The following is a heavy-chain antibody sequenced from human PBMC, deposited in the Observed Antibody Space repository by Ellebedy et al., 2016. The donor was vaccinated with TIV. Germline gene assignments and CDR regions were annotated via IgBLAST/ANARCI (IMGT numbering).Heavy chain of an antibody. V-gene: IGHV4-39*07. J-gene: IGHJ3*02. Sequence: SETLSLTCAVSGGSISSSSYYWGWIRQPPGKGLEWIGSIYYSGSTYYNPSLKSRVTISVDTSKNQFSLKLSSVTAADTAVYYCARERYSGSPRITFDIWGQGTMVTVSS. D-gene: IGHD1-26*01. CDR3: ARERYSGSPRITFDI. CDR1: GGSISSSSYY. CDR2: IYYSGST.